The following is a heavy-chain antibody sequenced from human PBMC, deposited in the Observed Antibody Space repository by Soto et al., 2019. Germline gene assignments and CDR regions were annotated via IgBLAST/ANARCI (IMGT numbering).Heavy chain of an antibody. Sequence: GGSLRLSCAASGFTFSSYAMSWVRQAPGKGLEWVSAISGSGGNTYYADSVKGRFTISRDNSKNTLYLQMNSLRAEDTAVYYCAKDLARGYYDSSGYYDYYGMDVWGQGTTVTVSS. CDR3: AKDLARGYYDSSGYYDYYGMDV. V-gene: IGHV3-23*01. CDR1: GFTFSSYA. J-gene: IGHJ6*02. CDR2: ISGSGGNT. D-gene: IGHD3-22*01.